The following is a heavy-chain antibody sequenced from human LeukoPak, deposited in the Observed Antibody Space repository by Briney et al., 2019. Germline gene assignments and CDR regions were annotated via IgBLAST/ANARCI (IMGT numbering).Heavy chain of an antibody. D-gene: IGHD2-15*01. V-gene: IGHV1-69*05. CDR1: GGTFSSYA. J-gene: IGHJ5*02. Sequence: SVKVSCKASGGTFSSYAISWVRQAPGQGLEWMGGIIPIFGTANYAQKFQGRVTITTDESTSTAYMELSSLRSEDTAVYYCARGRNLGYCSGGSCYPNWFDPWGQGTLVTVSS. CDR3: ARGRNLGYCSGGSCYPNWFDP. CDR2: IIPIFGTA.